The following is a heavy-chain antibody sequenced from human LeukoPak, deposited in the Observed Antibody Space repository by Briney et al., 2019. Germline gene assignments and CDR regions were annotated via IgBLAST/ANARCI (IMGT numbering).Heavy chain of an antibody. D-gene: IGHD4-17*01. CDR2: ISYTGST. Sequence: SQTLSLTCTVSDGSISSGGYFWNWIRQHPGEGLEWIGYISYTGSTYYNPSLKSRVTISVDTSKNQFSLKLSSVTAADTAVYYCARGIHYGDYYWFDPWGQGSLVTVSS. J-gene: IGHJ5*02. CDR1: DGSISSGGYF. V-gene: IGHV4-31*03. CDR3: ARGIHYGDYYWFDP.